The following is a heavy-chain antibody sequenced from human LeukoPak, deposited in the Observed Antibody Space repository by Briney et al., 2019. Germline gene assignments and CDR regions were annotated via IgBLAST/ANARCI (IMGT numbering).Heavy chain of an antibody. CDR3: AKVERYDFWSGYYAPTPAEYFQH. J-gene: IGHJ1*01. CDR2: ISGSGGST. D-gene: IGHD3-3*01. V-gene: IGHV3-23*01. CDR1: GFTFSSYG. Sequence: GTSLRLSCAASGFTFSSYGMHWVRQAPGKGLEWVSAISGSGGSTYYADSVKGRFTISRDNSKNTLYLQMNSLRAEDTAVYYCAKVERYDFWSGYYAPTPAEYFQHWGQGTLVTVSS.